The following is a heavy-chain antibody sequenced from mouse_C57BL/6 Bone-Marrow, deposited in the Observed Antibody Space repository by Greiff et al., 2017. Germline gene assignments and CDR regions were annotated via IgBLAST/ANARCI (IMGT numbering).Heavy chain of an antibody. CDR1: GFNIKDDY. V-gene: IGHV14-4*01. CDR3: TTSFSFDY. CDR2: IDPENGDT. D-gene: IGHD2-12*01. J-gene: IGHJ2*01. Sequence: VQLQQSGAELVRPGASVKLSCTASGFNIKDDYMHWVKQRPEQGLEWIGWIDPENGDTEYASKFQGKATIPADTSSNTAYLQLSSLTSEDTAVYYCTTSFSFDYWGQGTTLTVSS.